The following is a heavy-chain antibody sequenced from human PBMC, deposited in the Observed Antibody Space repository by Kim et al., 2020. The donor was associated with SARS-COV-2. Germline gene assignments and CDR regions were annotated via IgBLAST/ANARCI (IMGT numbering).Heavy chain of an antibody. Sequence: GGSLRLFCAASGFTFSSYAMHWVRQAPGKGLEWVAVISYDGSNKYYADSVKGRFTISRDNSKNTLYLQMNSLRAEDTAVYYCARGGVVVVPAAPNDAFDIWGQGTMVTVSS. CDR3: ARGGVVVVPAAPNDAFDI. CDR2: ISYDGSNK. D-gene: IGHD2-2*01. CDR1: GFTFSSYA. J-gene: IGHJ3*02. V-gene: IGHV3-30*04.